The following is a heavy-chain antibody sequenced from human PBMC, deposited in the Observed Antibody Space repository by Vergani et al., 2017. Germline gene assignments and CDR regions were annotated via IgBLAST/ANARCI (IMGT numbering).Heavy chain of an antibody. V-gene: IGHV3-23*01. D-gene: IGHD3-9*01. J-gene: IGHJ4*02. CDR2: ISGSGGST. Sequence: EVQLLESGGGLVQPGGSLRLSCAASGFTFSSYAMSWVRQAPGKGLEWVAAISGSGGSTYYADSVKGRFTISRDNSKNTLYLQMNSLRAEDTAVHYCAKGGESLTGYRGLDYWGQGTLVTVSS. CDR1: GFTFSSYA. CDR3: AKGGESLTGYRGLDY.